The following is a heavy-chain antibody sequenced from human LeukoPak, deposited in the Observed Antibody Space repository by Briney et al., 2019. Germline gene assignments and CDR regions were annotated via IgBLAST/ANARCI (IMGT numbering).Heavy chain of an antibody. J-gene: IGHJ4*02. CDR1: GFTFSSYW. CDR3: ARDEAVLLWFGDLNY. V-gene: IGHV3-7*01. CDR2: IKQDGSEK. D-gene: IGHD3-10*01. Sequence: GGSLRLSCAASGFTFSSYWMSWVRQAPGKGLEWVANIKQDGSEKYYVDSVKGRFTISRDNARNSLYLQMNSLRAEDTAVYYCARDEAVLLWFGDLNYWGQGTLVTVSS.